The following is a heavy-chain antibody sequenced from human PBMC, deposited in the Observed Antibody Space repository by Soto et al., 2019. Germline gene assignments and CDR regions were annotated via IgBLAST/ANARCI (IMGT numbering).Heavy chain of an antibody. CDR3: ARLVYDSRLNYLYFDH. V-gene: IGHV4-4*02. J-gene: IGHJ4*02. Sequence: SETLSLTCNVSGVSISSGNWWSWVRQPPGKGLEWIAEVYNDGSANYHPSLESRATISVDRSKNQFSLRLSSVTAADTGKYYCARLVYDSRLNYLYFDHWGQGTLVTVSS. D-gene: IGHD3-22*01. CDR1: GVSISSGNW. CDR2: VYNDGSA.